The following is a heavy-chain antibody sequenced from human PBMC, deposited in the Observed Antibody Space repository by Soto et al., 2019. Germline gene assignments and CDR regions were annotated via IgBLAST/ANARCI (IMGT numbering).Heavy chain of an antibody. CDR3: ARAHQGLRGVRYNWFDP. V-gene: IGHV4-34*01. CDR1: GGSFSGYY. Sequence: PSETLSLTCAVYGGSFSGYYWSWIRQPPGKGLEWIGEINHSGSTNYNPSLKSRVTISVDTSKNQFSLKLSSVTAADTAVYYCARAHQGLRGVRYNWFDPWGQGTLVTVSS. J-gene: IGHJ5*02. CDR2: INHSGST. D-gene: IGHD3-10*01.